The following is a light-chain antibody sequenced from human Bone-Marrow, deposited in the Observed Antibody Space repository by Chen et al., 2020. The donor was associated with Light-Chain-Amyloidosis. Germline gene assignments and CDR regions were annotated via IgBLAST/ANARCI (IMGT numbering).Light chain of an antibody. J-gene: IGLJ3*02. CDR2: DDS. Sequence: SYVLTQPSSVSVAPGQTATLACGGNNIGSTSVHWYQQPPGQAPLLVVYDDSDRPSGIPERLSGANSGNTATLTSSRVEAGDEADYYCQVWDRSSDRPVFGGGTKLTVL. CDR3: QVWDRSSDRPV. CDR1: NIGSTS. V-gene: IGLV3-21*02.